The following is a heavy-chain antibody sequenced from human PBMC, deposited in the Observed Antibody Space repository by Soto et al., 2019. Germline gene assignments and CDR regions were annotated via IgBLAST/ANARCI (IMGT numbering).Heavy chain of an antibody. D-gene: IGHD1-7*01. V-gene: IGHV3-33*01. Sequence: QVQLVESGGGVVQPGRSLRLSCAASGFSLSSNGMHWVRQAPGKGLEWAALVWSDGSNQYYGDSVKGRFTISRDNSKNTLYLQMDSLRDEDTAVYYCARGRGSNYLDAFDVWGPGTMVAVSS. CDR2: VWSDGSNQ. J-gene: IGHJ3*01. CDR1: GFSLSSNG. CDR3: ARGRGSNYLDAFDV.